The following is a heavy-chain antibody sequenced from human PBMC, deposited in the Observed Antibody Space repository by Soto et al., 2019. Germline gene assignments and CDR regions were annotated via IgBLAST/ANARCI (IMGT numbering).Heavy chain of an antibody. Sequence: QPGGSLRLSCAASGFTFSSYAMSWVRQAPGKGLEWVSAISGSGGSTYYADSVKGRFTISRDNSKNTLYLQMNSLRAEDTAVYYCAKDQGEGGCDLDDAFDIWGQGTMVTVSS. CDR1: GFTFSSYA. CDR2: ISGSGGST. D-gene: IGHD5-12*01. V-gene: IGHV3-23*01. CDR3: AKDQGEGGCDLDDAFDI. J-gene: IGHJ3*02.